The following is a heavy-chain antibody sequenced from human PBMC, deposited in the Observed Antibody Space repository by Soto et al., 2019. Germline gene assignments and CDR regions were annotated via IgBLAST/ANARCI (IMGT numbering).Heavy chain of an antibody. J-gene: IGHJ4*02. D-gene: IGHD3-10*01. Sequence: QPGGSLRLSCAASGFTFSSYWMHWVRQAPGKGLVWVSRINSDGSGTSYADSVKGRFTISRDNSKNTLYLQMNNLRDGDTAVYYCARGFSAGKGSPPDFWGQGTLVTVSS. CDR2: INSDGSGT. CDR1: GFTFSSYW. CDR3: ARGFSAGKGSPPDF. V-gene: IGHV3-74*01.